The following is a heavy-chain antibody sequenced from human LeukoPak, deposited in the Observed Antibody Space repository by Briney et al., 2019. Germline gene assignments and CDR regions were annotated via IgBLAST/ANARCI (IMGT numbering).Heavy chain of an antibody. CDR1: GGSFSGYY. Sequence: SETLSLTCAVYGGSFSGYYWSWIRQPPGKGLEWIGYIYYSGSTNYNPSLKSRVTISVDTSKNQFSLKLSSVTAADAAVYYCAREWGGKGTYWYFDLWGRGTLVTVSS. V-gene: IGHV4-59*01. CDR3: AREWGGKGTYWYFDL. CDR2: IYYSGST. J-gene: IGHJ2*01. D-gene: IGHD4-23*01.